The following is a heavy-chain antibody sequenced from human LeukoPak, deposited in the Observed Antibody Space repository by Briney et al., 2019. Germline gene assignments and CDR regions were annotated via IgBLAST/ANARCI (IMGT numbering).Heavy chain of an antibody. Sequence: PSETLSLTCAVSGGSISSNSYYWGWIRQPPGKGLEWIGEINHSGSTNYNPSLKSRVTISVDTSKNQFSLKLSSVTAADTAVYYCARGPGEPEYYFDYWGQGTLVTVSP. D-gene: IGHD1-14*01. CDR1: GGSISSNSYY. CDR2: INHSGST. CDR3: ARGPGEPEYYFDY. V-gene: IGHV4-39*07. J-gene: IGHJ4*02.